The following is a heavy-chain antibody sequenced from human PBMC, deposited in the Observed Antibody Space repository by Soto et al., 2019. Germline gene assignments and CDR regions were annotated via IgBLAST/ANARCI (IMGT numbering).Heavy chain of an antibody. V-gene: IGHV4-30-4*01. CDR2: KYYSGAT. J-gene: IGHJ6*02. CDR1: GGSIKSDYY. Sequence: SETLSLTCTVSGGSIKSDYYWAWVRQPPGGGLEWMGYKYYSGATDSDPSLEARVSFSVDTSKNQFFVNLTSVTVADTAVYYCARGRPNYFYYGLDVWGPGIPVTVSS. CDR3: ARGRPNYFYYGLDV.